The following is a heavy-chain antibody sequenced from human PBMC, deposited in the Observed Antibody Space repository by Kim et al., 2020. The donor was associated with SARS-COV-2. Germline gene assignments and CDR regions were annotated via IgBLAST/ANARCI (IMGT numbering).Heavy chain of an antibody. CDR3: ARALAIAAADYNWFYP. CDR2: IYHSGST. J-gene: IGHJ5*02. V-gene: IGHV4-30-2*01. Sequence: SETLSLTCAVSGGSISSGGYSWSWIRQPPGKGLEWIGYIYHSGSTYYNPSLKSRVTISVDRSKNQFSLKLSSVTAADTAVYYCARALAIAAADYNWFYPWGQGTQVTVSS. CDR1: GGSISSGGYS. D-gene: IGHD6-13*01.